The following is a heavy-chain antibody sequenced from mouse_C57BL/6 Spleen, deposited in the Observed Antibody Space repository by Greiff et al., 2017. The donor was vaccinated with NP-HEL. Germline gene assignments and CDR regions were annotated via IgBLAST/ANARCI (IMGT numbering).Heavy chain of an antibody. Sequence: EVQLVESGPGLVKPSQSLSLTCSVTGYSITSGYYWNWIRQFPGNKLEWMGYISYDGSNNYNPSLKNRISITRDTSKNQFFLKLNSVTTEDTATYDWAREGDWDEGAWFAYWGQGTLVTVSA. V-gene: IGHV3-6*01. D-gene: IGHD4-1*01. CDR2: ISYDGSN. CDR3: AREGDWDEGAWFAY. CDR1: GYSITSGYY. J-gene: IGHJ3*01.